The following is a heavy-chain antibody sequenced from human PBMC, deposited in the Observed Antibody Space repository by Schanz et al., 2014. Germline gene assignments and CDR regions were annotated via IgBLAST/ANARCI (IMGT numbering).Heavy chain of an antibody. J-gene: IGHJ4*02. Sequence: EVQLVESGGGLVQPGGSLRLSCGGSGFTFSKYWMSWVRQAPGKGLEWVANIKQDGSEKYYVDAVKGRFTISRDNAKNSMNLHMKSLRGEDTAVYYCARDNYYGSGSCAYWGQGTLVTVSS. V-gene: IGHV3-7*04. CDR3: ARDNYYGSGSCAY. CDR1: GFTFSKYW. D-gene: IGHD3-10*01. CDR2: IKQDGSEK.